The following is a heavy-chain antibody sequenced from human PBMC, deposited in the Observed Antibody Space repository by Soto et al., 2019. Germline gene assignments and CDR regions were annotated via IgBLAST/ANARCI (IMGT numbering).Heavy chain of an antibody. V-gene: IGHV1-69*12. CDR2: IIPIFGTA. Sequence: QVQLVQSGAEVKKPGSSVKVSCKASGGTFSSYAIDWVRQAPGQGLEWMGGIIPIFGTADYAQKFQGRVTITADESTNTAYMELSSLRSKDTDVYYCARGQTGGGWGYYFDYWGQGTLVTVSS. D-gene: IGHD3-16*01. CDR1: GGTFSSYA. CDR3: ARGQTGGGWGYYFDY. J-gene: IGHJ4*02.